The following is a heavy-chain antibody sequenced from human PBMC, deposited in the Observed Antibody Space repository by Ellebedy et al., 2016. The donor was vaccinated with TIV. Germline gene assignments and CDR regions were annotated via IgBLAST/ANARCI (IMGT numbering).Heavy chain of an antibody. V-gene: IGHV3-23*01. J-gene: IGHJ4*02. D-gene: IGHD4-11*01. Sequence: PGGSLRLSCVASGFTFSTYAMSWVRQAPGKGLEWVSVITGSGAYTYYADSVKGRFTISKDNSKNTLYLQMNSLRAEDTAVYYCAHIEGDNSNFCWGQGTLVTVSS. CDR2: ITGSGAYT. CDR3: AHIEGDNSNFC. CDR1: GFTFSTYA.